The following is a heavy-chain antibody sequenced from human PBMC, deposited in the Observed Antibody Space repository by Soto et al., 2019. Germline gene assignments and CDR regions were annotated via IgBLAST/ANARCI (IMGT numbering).Heavy chain of an antibody. V-gene: IGHV1-8*01. CDR3: ARMDSFGWLNWFDX. Sequence: ASVKVSCKASGYTFTNNDVSWVRQATGQGLEWMGWVNPRSGDTGYAQKFQGRLTMTRDISIATAYMELNSLTSEDTAIYYCARMDSFGWLNWFDXWGQGTLVTVSX. CDR1: GYTFTNND. CDR2: VNPRSGDT. J-gene: IGHJ5*02. D-gene: IGHD5-18*01.